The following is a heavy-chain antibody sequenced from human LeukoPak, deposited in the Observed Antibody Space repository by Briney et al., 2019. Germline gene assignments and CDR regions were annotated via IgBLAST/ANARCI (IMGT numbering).Heavy chain of an antibody. V-gene: IGHV1-46*01. CDR1: GYSXSSYY. CDR2: INPSGDST. CDR3: ARENDYGNNWFDP. J-gene: IGHJ5*02. D-gene: IGHD4-17*01. Sequence: ASVKVSCKASGYSXSSYYMHGVRQAPGQGLEWMGIINPSGDSTTYAQKFQGRVTMTRDTSTRTVYMELSSLRSDDTAVYYCARENDYGNNWFDPWGQGTLVTVSS.